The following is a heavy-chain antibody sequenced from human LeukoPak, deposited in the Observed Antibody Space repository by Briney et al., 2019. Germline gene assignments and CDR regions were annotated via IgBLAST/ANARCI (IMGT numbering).Heavy chain of an antibody. J-gene: IGHJ2*01. V-gene: IGHV1-69*10. CDR2: FIPILGVS. D-gene: IGHD5-18*01. CDR3: ARGVPGVGIQLWYFDL. CDR1: GGTFSSSA. Sequence: GASVKVSCKASGGTFSSSAIIWVRQAPGQGLEWMGRFIPILGVSNYAQTFQGRVTITADTSTTTAYMELSSLRSEDTAVYYCARGVPGVGIQLWYFDLWGRGTLVTVSS.